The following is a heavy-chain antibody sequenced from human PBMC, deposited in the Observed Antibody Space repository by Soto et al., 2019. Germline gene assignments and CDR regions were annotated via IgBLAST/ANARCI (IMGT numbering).Heavy chain of an antibody. CDR3: ARSFYDFWSGTFDY. CDR2: IYYSGST. J-gene: IGHJ4*02. D-gene: IGHD3-3*01. CDR1: GGSISSGGYY. Sequence: NPSETLSLTCTVSGGSISSGGYYWSWIRQHPGKGLEWIGYIYYSGSTYYNPSLKSRVTISVDTSKNQFSLKLSSVTAADTAVYYCARSFYDFWSGTFDYWGQGTLVTVSS. V-gene: IGHV4-31*03.